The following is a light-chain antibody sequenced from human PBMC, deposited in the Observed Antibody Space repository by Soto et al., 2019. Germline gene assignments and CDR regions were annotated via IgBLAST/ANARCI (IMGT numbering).Light chain of an antibody. V-gene: IGKV3-20*01. CDR1: LSLSSF. Sequence: IVLTQSPGTLSLSPGERATLSCRASLSLSSFLAWYQQKPGQAPRLLLYGVSRMATGIPDRFSGSGSGTDFTLTISSLEPEDCAVYYCQQYGSAPMFTVGQGIKLEIK. J-gene: IGKJ2*01. CDR2: GVS. CDR3: QQYGSAPMFT.